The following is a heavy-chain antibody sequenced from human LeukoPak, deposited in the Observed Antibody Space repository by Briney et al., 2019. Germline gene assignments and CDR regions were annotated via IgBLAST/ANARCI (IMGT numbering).Heavy chain of an antibody. CDR2: ITPIFGTA. V-gene: IGHV1-69*01. CDR3: ARGWLAETTVVTPYNY. CDR1: GGAFSSYD. Sequence: SVKVSCRTSGGAFSSYDISWLRQAPGQGLEWMGGITPIFGTANYAQKFQGRVTITAVESMTTAYMELSSLRSEDTAVYYCARGWLAETTVVTPYNYWGQGTLVTVSS. D-gene: IGHD4-23*01. J-gene: IGHJ4*02.